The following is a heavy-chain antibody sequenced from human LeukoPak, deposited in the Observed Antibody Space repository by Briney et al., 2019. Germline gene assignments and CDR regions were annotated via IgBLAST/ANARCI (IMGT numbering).Heavy chain of an antibody. D-gene: IGHD1-20*01. CDR2: ISGSGGST. J-gene: IGHJ5*02. CDR1: GFTFSSYA. Sequence: GGSLRLSCAASGFTFSSYAMSCVRQAPGKGLEWVSAISGSGGSTYYADSVKGRFTISRDNSKNTLSLQMNSLRAEDTAVYYCAKAPANWNDPWFDPWGQGTLVTVSS. CDR3: AKAPANWNDPWFDP. V-gene: IGHV3-23*01.